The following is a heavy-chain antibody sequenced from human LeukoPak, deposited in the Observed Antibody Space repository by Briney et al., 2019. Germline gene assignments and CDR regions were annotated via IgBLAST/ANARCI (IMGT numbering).Heavy chain of an antibody. CDR1: GFTFSGYD. CDR3: ARGKYGYTSGWQIPDY. CDR2: IGISGGT. Sequence: GGSLRLSCAASGFTFSGYDMHWVRQPTGRGLEWVSSIGISGGTYYRDSVKGRFTVSREDAKSSFYLQMNSLRAGDTAVYYCARGKYGYTSGWQIPDYWGQGTLVTVSS. V-gene: IGHV3-13*01. J-gene: IGHJ4*02. D-gene: IGHD6-19*01.